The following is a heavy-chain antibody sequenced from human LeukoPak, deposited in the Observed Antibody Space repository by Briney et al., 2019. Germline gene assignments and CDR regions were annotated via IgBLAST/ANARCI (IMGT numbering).Heavy chain of an antibody. J-gene: IGHJ4*02. CDR2: ISGSGGST. CDR3: AKDYCSSTSCYQDY. V-gene: IGHV3-23*01. D-gene: IGHD2-2*01. CDR1: GFTFSSYA. Sequence: GGSLRLSCAASGFTFSSYAMSWVRQAPGKGLEWVSAISGSGGSTYYADSVKGRFTISRDNSKNTLYLQMNSLRAEDTAVYYCAKDYCSSTSCYQDYWGQGTLVTVSP.